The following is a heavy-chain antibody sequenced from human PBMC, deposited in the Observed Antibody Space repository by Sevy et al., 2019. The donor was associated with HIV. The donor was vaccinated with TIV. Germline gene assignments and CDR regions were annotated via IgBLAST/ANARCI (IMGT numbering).Heavy chain of an antibody. CDR1: GFTFNSYA. Sequence: WGSLRLSCAASGFTFNSYAMSWVRQAPGTGLEWVSGLSGGGKSTYYADSVKGRFTISRDNSKNTLYLQMNSLRAEDTAIYSCAKVGPVVRGVITDAFDIWGQGTMVTVSS. V-gene: IGHV3-23*01. CDR3: AKVGPVVRGVITDAFDI. J-gene: IGHJ3*02. D-gene: IGHD3-10*01. CDR2: LSGGGKST.